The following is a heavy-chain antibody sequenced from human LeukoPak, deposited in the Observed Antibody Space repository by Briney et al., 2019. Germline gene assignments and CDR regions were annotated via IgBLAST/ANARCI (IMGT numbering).Heavy chain of an antibody. Sequence: SETLSLTCTVSGGSISSYYWSWIRQPPGKGLEWIGYIYYSGSTNYNPSLKSRVTISVDTSKNQFSLKLSSVTAADTAVYYCARDGYSGNDGLWGQGTLVTVSS. CDR1: GGSISSYY. CDR2: IYYSGST. D-gene: IGHD5-12*01. V-gene: IGHV4-59*01. CDR3: ARDGYSGNDGL. J-gene: IGHJ4*02.